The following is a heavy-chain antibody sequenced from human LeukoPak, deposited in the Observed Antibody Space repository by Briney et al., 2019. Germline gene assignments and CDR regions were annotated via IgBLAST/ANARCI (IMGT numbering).Heavy chain of an antibody. V-gene: IGHV3-30*18. CDR2: ISYDGSNK. Sequence: GGSLRLSCAASGFTFSSYSMNWVRQAPGKGLEWVAVISYDGSNKYYADSVKGRFTISRDNSKNTLYLQMNSLRAEDTAVYYCAKLLVGIAADNWFDPWGQGTLVTVSS. J-gene: IGHJ5*02. CDR3: AKLLVGIAADNWFDP. CDR1: GFTFSSYS. D-gene: IGHD6-13*01.